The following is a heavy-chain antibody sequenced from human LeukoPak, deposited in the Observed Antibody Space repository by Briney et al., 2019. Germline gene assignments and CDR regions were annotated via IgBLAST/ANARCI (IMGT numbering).Heavy chain of an antibody. D-gene: IGHD3-9*01. Sequence: PGGSLRLSCAASGFTFSSYWMSWVRQAPGKGLEWVANIKQDGSVKYYVDSVRGRFTISGDNAKNSLYLQMDGLTVEDTAVYFCAREGLTGYRYNWIDPWGQGILVAVSS. CDR1: GFTFSSYW. CDR2: IKQDGSVK. J-gene: IGHJ5*02. V-gene: IGHV3-7*01. CDR3: AREGLTGYRYNWIDP.